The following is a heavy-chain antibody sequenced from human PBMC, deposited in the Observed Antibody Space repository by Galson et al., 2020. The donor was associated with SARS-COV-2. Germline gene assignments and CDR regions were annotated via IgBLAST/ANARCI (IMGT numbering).Heavy chain of an antibody. V-gene: IGHV4-39*01. J-gene: IGHJ5*02. CDR2: IYYSGST. D-gene: IGHD3-10*01. CDR1: GGSISSSSHY. CDR3: ARRTYYGSGSTYWFDP. Sequence: SETLSLTCTVSGGSISSSSHYWGWIRQPPGKGLECVGFIYYSGSTFYNPSLKSRATISVDTSKNQFSLKLSSVTAADTAIYYCARRTYYGSGSTYWFDPWGQGTLFTVSS.